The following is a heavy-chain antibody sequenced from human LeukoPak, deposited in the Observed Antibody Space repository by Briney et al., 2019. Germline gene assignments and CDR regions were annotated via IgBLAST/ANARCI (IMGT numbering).Heavy chain of an antibody. J-gene: IGHJ4*02. CDR1: GGSISSYY. V-gene: IGHV4-59*01. D-gene: IGHD5-12*01. CDR3: ARSGGWLRFRYFDY. CDR2: IYSSGST. Sequence: SETLSLTCTVSGGSISSYYWSWIRQPPGKQLEWIGYIYSSGSTNYNPSLKSRVTISVDTSKNQFSLKLSSVTAADTAVYYCARSGGWLRFRYFDYWGQGTLVTVSS.